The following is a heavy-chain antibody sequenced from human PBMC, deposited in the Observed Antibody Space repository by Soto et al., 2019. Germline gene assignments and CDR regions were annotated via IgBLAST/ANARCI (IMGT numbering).Heavy chain of an antibody. CDR1: GFTLSSYA. Sequence: EVQLLESGGGLVQPGGSLRLSCAASGFTLSSYAMSWVRQAPGKGLEWVSAISGSGGSTYYADSVKGRFTISRDNSKNTLYLQMNSLRAEDTAVYYCAKDRSGRPAFDIWGQGTMVTVSS. V-gene: IGHV3-23*01. CDR2: ISGSGGST. D-gene: IGHD3-10*01. J-gene: IGHJ3*02. CDR3: AKDRSGRPAFDI.